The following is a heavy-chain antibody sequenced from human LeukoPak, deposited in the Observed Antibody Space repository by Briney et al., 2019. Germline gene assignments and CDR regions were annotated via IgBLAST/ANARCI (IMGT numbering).Heavy chain of an antibody. Sequence: GGSLRLSCAASGFTFSSYWMHWVRQPPGKGLVWVSRINPDGSVTTHADSVEGRFTISRDNAKNTLYLQMSSLRAEDTAVYYCARVGVGMYHFDHWGQGTLVTVSS. D-gene: IGHD2-2*01. V-gene: IGHV3-74*01. CDR3: ARVGVGMYHFDH. J-gene: IGHJ4*02. CDR1: GFTFSSYW. CDR2: INPDGSVT.